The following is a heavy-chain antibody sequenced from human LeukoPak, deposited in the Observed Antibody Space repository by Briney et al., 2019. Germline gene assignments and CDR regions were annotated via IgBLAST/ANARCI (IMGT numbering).Heavy chain of an antibody. CDR3: AREVMITFGGVIAYDAFDI. J-gene: IGHJ3*02. V-gene: IGHV3-30-3*01. D-gene: IGHD3-16*02. CDR1: GFTFSSYA. CDR2: ISYDGSNK. Sequence: GRSLRLSCAASGFTFSSYAMHWVRQAPGKGLEWVAVISYDGSNKYYADSVKGRFTISRDNSKNTLYLQMNSLRAEDTAVYYCAREVMITFGGVIAYDAFDIWGQGTMVTVSS.